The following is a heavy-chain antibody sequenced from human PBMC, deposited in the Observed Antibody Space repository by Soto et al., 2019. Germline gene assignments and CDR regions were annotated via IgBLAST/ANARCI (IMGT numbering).Heavy chain of an antibody. V-gene: IGHV1-2*02. D-gene: IGHD3-3*01. CDR3: ARFGANDFWSGYQWIFEL. J-gene: IGHJ3*01. CDR2: INPNSGGT. Sequence: ASVKVSCKASGYTFTGYYMHWVRQAPGQGLEWMGWINPNSGGTNYAQKFQGRVTMTRDTSISTAYMELSRLRSDDTAVYYCARFGANDFWSGYQWIFELWPQCTLVTVPS. CDR1: GYTFTGYY.